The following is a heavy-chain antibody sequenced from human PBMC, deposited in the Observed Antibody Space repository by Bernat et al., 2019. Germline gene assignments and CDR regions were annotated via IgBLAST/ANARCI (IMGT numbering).Heavy chain of an antibody. CDR1: GFTFSSYA. D-gene: IGHD2-21*01. CDR3: ARDRGVVNDYYQYYMDV. J-gene: IGHJ6*03. CDR2: ISGSGSST. V-gene: IGHV3-23*01. Sequence: EVQLLESGGGLVQPGGSLRLSCAASGFTFSSYAMSWVRQAPGKGLEWVSTISGSGSSTYYADSVKGRFTISRDNSKNTLYLQMNSLRAEDTAVYYCARDRGVVNDYYQYYMDVWGKGTTVTVSS.